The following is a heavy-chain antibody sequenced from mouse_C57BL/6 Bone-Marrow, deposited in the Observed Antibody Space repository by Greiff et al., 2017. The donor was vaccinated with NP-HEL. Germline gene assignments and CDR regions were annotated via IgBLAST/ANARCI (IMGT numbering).Heavy chain of an antibody. CDR1: GYTFTSYG. J-gene: IGHJ1*03. V-gene: IGHV1-81*01. CDR2: IYPRSGNT. Sequence: VKLVESGAELARPGASVKLSCKASGYTFTSYGISWVKQRTGQGLEWIGEIYPRSGNTYYNEKFKGKATLTADKSSSTAYMELRSLTSEDSAVYFCARSITTVVVTRYFDVWGTGTTVTVSS. D-gene: IGHD1-1*01. CDR3: ARSITTVVVTRYFDV.